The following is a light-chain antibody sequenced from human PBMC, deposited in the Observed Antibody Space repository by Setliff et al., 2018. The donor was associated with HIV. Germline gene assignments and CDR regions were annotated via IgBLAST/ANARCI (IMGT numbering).Light chain of an antibody. CDR1: GIDVGGYNF. CDR2: DVS. J-gene: IGLJ1*01. V-gene: IGLV2-11*01. Sequence: QSALAQPASVSGSPGQSITISCTGPGIDVGGYNFVSWYQHHPGKAPKLLIYDVSKRPSGVPDRFSGSKSGNTASLTISGLQAEDEADYYCCSYAGNYVFVFGGGTKVTVL. CDR3: CSYAGNYVFV.